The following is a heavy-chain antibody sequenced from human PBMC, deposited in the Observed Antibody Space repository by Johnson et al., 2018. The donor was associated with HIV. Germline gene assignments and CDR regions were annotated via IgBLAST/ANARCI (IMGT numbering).Heavy chain of an antibody. CDR2: INWNGGST. CDR1: GFTFDDYG. Sequence: VQLVESGGGVVRPGGSLRLSCAASGFTFDDYGMSWVRQAPGKGLEWVSGINWNGGSTGYADSVKGRFTISRDNAKNSLYLQMNSLRAEDTALYYCARDPLTAARWGPMNGGAFDIWGQGTMVTVSS. CDR3: ARDPLTAARWGPMNGGAFDI. J-gene: IGHJ3*02. V-gene: IGHV3-20*04. D-gene: IGHD6-6*01.